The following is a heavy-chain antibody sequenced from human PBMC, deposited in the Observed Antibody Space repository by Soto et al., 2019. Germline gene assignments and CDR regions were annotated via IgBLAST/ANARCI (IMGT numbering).Heavy chain of an antibody. D-gene: IGHD3-22*01. V-gene: IGHV4-61*01. Sequence: PSETLSLTCTVSGGSVSSGSYYWSWIRQPPGKGLEWIGYIYYSGSTNYNPSLKSRVTISVDTPKNQFSLKLSSVTAADTAVYHCARQYYYDSSGRRGVVDYWGQGTLVTVSS. CDR1: GGSVSSGSYY. CDR3: ARQYYYDSSGRRGVVDY. CDR2: IYYSGST. J-gene: IGHJ4*02.